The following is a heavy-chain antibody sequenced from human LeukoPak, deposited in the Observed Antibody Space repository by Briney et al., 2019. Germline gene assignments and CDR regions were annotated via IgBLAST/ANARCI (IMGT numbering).Heavy chain of an antibody. CDR1: GSISSSSYY. V-gene: IGHV4-61*02. CDR2: IYTSGST. CDR3: ASSYYYYYMDV. J-gene: IGHJ6*03. Sequence: SETLSLTCTVSGSISSSSYYWGWIRQPAGKGLEWIGRIYTSGSTNYNPSLKSRVTISVDTSKNQFSLKLSSVTAADTAVYYCASSYYYYYMDVWGKGTTVTISS.